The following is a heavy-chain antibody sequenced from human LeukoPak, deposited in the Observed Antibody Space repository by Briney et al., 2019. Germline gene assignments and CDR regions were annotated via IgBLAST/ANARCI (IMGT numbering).Heavy chain of an antibody. Sequence: GASVKVSCKASGYTFTRWNFSWGRQPPGHGLEWMGWISTYNGDTKYAQKFQGRVTMTTDTSTTTTYMELRSLTSDDTAVYYCARDSDWVFDLWGRGTLVTVSS. CDR2: ISTYNGDT. D-gene: IGHD3-9*01. CDR1: GYTFTRWN. J-gene: IGHJ2*01. CDR3: ARDSDWVFDL. V-gene: IGHV1-18*01.